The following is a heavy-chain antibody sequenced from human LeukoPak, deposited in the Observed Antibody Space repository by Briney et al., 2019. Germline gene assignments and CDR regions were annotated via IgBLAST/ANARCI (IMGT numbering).Heavy chain of an antibody. J-gene: IGHJ4*02. Sequence: GGSLRLSCAASGVTFSSYAMHWVRQAPGKGLEWVAVISYDGSNKYYADSVQGRFTISRDNSKNTLYLQMNSLRAEDTAVYYCARAFGLRFLEWLLFDYWGQGTLVTVSS. CDR3: ARAFGLRFLEWLLFDY. CDR1: GVTFSSYA. CDR2: ISYDGSNK. V-gene: IGHV3-30-3*01. D-gene: IGHD3-3*01.